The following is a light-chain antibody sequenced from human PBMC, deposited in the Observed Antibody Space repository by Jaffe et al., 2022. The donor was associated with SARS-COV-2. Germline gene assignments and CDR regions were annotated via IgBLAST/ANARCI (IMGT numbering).Light chain of an antibody. CDR1: RFNIGDNY. Sequence: QSVLTQPPSASGTPGQRVTISCSGSRFNIGDNYVYWYQHLPGTGPKLLILRRNQRPSGVPDRFSASKSGTSASLAISGLRSEDEADYYCAAWDDSLKSLLFGGGTKLSVL. CDR2: RRN. CDR3: AAWDDSLKSLL. J-gene: IGLJ2*01. V-gene: IGLV1-47*01.